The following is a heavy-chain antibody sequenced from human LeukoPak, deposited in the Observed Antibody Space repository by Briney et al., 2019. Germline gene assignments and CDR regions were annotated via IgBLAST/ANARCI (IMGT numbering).Heavy chain of an antibody. CDR3: AKDPNGDYVGAFDP. CDR1: GFIFSSFA. CDR2: ITGGHYPT. D-gene: IGHD4-17*01. J-gene: IGHJ5*02. Sequence: LPGGSLRLSCAASGFIFSSFAMTWVRQAPGKGLEWVSSITGGHYPTYNTDSVKGRFTISRDNSKNTLYLQMNSLRADDTAVYYCAKDPNGDYVGAFDPWGQGTLVTVSS. V-gene: IGHV3-23*01.